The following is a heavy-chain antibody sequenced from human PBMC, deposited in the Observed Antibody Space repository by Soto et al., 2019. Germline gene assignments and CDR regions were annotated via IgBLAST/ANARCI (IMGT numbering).Heavy chain of an antibody. CDR3: ARWWSGSRQGFDP. CDR1: GGSISSGDYY. D-gene: IGHD3-3*01. J-gene: IGHJ5*02. Sequence: QVQLQESGAGLVKPSQTQSLTCTVSGGSISSGDYYWSWIRQHPGKGLEWIGYIYYSGSTYYNPSLKSRVTISVDTSKNQFSLKLSSVTAADTAVYYCARWWSGSRQGFDPWGQGTLVTVSS. CDR2: IYYSGST. V-gene: IGHV4-31*03.